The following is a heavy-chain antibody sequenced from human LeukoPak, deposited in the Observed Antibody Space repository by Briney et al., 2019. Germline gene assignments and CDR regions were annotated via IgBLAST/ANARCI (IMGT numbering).Heavy chain of an antibody. V-gene: IGHV3-74*01. CDR1: GFTFSSYW. D-gene: IGHD4-23*01. CDR3: ARGRPHGNDY. CDR2: IASDGSST. Sequence: GGSLRLSCAASGFTFSSYWMNWVRQAPGKGLVWVSRIASDGSSTTYADSVKGRFSISRDNAKNTLYLQMNSLRVEDTAVYYCARGRPHGNDYWGQGALVTVSS. J-gene: IGHJ4*02.